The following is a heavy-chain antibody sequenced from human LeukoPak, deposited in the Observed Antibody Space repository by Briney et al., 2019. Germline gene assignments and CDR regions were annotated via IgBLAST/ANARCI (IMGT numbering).Heavy chain of an antibody. CDR2: ISSSSSYI. Sequence: PGGSLRLSCAASGFTFSSYSMNWVRQAPGKGLEWVSSISSSSSYIYYADSVKGRFTISRDNAKNSLYLQMNSLRAEDTAVYYCASPLGSMEDILTGYYSLYWGQGTLVTVSS. D-gene: IGHD3-9*01. CDR3: ASPLGSMEDILTGYYSLY. J-gene: IGHJ4*02. V-gene: IGHV3-21*01. CDR1: GFTFSSYS.